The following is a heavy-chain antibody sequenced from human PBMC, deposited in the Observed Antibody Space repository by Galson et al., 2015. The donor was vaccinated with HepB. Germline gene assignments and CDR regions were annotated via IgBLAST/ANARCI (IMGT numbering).Heavy chain of an antibody. D-gene: IGHD3-22*01. CDR3: ATGTYYYDSSGYYYPDY. J-gene: IGHJ4*02. CDR1: GFTFSSYG. Sequence: SLRLSCAASGFTFSSYGMHWVRQAPGKGLEWVAVISYDGSNKYYADSVKGRFTISRDNSKNTLYLQMNSLRAEDTAVYYCATGTYYYDSSGYYYPDYWGQGTLVTVSS. V-gene: IGHV3-30*03. CDR2: ISYDGSNK.